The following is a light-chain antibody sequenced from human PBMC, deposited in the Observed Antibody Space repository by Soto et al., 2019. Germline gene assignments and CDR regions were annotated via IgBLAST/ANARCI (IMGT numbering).Light chain of an antibody. CDR2: DVN. CDR3: CSYAGSYVV. CDR1: TSEIGGYNY. V-gene: IGLV2-11*01. J-gene: IGLJ2*01. Sequence: QSALTQPRSVSGSPGQSVTISCTETTSEIGGYNYVSWYQQHPDKAPKLMIYDVNKRPSGVPDRFSGSKSGNTASLTISGLPTEDEGDYYCCSYAGSYVVFGGGTKLTVL.